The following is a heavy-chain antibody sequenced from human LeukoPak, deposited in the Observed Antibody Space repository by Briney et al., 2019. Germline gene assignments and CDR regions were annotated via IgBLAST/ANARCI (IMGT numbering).Heavy chain of an antibody. V-gene: IGHV1-18*01. CDR2: ISAYNGNT. CDR1: GYTFTSYG. J-gene: IGHJ4*02. CDR3: ARGRRIKYYYDSRGYDY. Sequence: EASVKVSCKASGYTFTSYGISWVRQAPGQGLEWVGWISAYNGNTNYAQKLQGRVAMTTDTSTSTAYMELRSLTSDDTAVYYCARGRRIKYYYDSRGYDYWGQGTLVTVSS. D-gene: IGHD3-22*01.